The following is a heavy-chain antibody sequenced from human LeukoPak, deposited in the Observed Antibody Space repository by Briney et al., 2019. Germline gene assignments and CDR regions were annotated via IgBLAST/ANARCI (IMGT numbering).Heavy chain of an antibody. V-gene: IGHV4-61*08. Sequence: PSETLSLTCTVSGGSISSGGYYWSWVRQPPGKGLEWIGYIYHSGSTNYNPSLKSRVTISLDTSKNQFSLKVRSVTAADTAVYYCARCFGSGCPTGVFDYWGQGTLVTVSS. CDR1: GGSISSGGYY. J-gene: IGHJ4*02. D-gene: IGHD6-19*01. CDR2: IYHSGST. CDR3: ARCFGSGCPTGVFDY.